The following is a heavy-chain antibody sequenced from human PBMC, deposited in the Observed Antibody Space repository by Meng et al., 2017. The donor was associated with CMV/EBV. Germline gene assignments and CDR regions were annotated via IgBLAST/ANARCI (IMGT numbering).Heavy chain of an antibody. CDR3: AMYYYYYGMDV. J-gene: IGHJ6*02. Sequence: ASVKVSCKASGYTFTSYYMHWVRQAPGQGLEWMGIINPSGGSTSYAQKFQGRVTMTRDTSTSTVYMEPSSLRSEDTAVYYCAMYYYYYGMDVWGQGTTVTVSS. CDR1: GYTFTSYY. V-gene: IGHV1-46*01. CDR2: INPSGGST.